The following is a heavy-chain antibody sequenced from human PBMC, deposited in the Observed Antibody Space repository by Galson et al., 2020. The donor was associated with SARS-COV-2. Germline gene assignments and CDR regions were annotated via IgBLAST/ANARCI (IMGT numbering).Heavy chain of an antibody. D-gene: IGHD3-3*01. V-gene: IGHV4-34*01. CDR2: INFGGDT. Sequence: LETLSLTCAVYGGSFSGYSWTWIRQAPGKGLEWIGEINFGGDTNYSPSLRSRVTLSVDTSKNQFSLKLRSVSAADTALYYCTRGNQGVVPSPVLGLGPFYSYSYMDVWGEGTTVTVSS. CDR3: TRGNQGVVPSPVLGLGPFYSYSYMDV. J-gene: IGHJ6*03. CDR1: GGSFSGYS.